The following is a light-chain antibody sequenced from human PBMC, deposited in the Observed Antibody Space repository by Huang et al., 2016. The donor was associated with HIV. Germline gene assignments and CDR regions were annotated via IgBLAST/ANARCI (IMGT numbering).Light chain of an antibody. CDR3: QCRATWRPIT. V-gene: IGKV3-11*01. CDR1: QTVKNN. CDR2: EAS. Sequence: EIVLTQSPVSLSLSPGERATLSCRASQTVKNNVAWYQQTPGQAPSVLIYEASNRANGITARCSGSGCGADITRSISGQEPEDSAVYLCQCRATWRPITCGKGTRLEMK. J-gene: IGKJ5*01.